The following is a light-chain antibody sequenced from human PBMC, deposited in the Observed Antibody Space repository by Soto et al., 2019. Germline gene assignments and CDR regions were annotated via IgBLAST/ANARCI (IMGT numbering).Light chain of an antibody. J-gene: IGKJ1*01. V-gene: IGKV3-11*01. CDR3: QQRSSWPWT. CDR1: QSVSSY. Sequence: EIVLTQSPGTLSLSPGERATLSCRASQSVSSYLAWYQQKPGQDPRLLIHDASNRATGIPARFSGSGSGPDFTLTISSLEPEDFAVYYCQQRSSWPWTFGQGTKVVIK. CDR2: DAS.